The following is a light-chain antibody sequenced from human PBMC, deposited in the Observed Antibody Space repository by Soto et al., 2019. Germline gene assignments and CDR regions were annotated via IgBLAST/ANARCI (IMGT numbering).Light chain of an antibody. Sequence: QPVLTQPPSASGTPGQRVTISCSGSASNIGSNTVNWYQQLPGTAPKLLIYINNQRPSGVPDRFSGSKSGTAASLAISGLQSEDEADYSCSSWDDSLNGPVFGGGTKVTVL. J-gene: IGLJ2*01. CDR2: INN. V-gene: IGLV1-44*01. CDR3: SSWDDSLNGPV. CDR1: ASNIGSNT.